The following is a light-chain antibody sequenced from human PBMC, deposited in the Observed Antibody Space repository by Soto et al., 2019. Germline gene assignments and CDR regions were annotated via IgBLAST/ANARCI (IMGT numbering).Light chain of an antibody. CDR1: KIGSKS. J-gene: IGLJ2*01. V-gene: IGLV3-21*04. CDR2: YDN. CDR3: QVWDSSSEHVV. Sequence: SYELTQPPSVSVAPGKTARITCGGNKIGSKSVHWYQQKPGQAPVLVIYYDNDRPSGIPERFSGSNSGNTATLTISRVEAGDEADYYCQVWDSSSEHVVFGGGTKLTVL.